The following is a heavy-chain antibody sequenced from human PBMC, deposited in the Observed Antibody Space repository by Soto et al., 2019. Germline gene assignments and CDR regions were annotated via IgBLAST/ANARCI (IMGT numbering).Heavy chain of an antibody. Sequence: EVQLLESGGGLVQPGGSLRLSCAASGFTFSNYAMTWVRQAPGKGLEWVSVITGSGGGTYFVDSVKGRFTISRDNSKNTVYQQMNRLRDEDTAVYYCAKRPLTAAGFDYWGQGTLVTVSS. V-gene: IGHV3-23*01. D-gene: IGHD6-13*01. CDR2: ITGSGGGT. CDR1: GFTFSNYA. J-gene: IGHJ4*02. CDR3: AKRPLTAAGFDY.